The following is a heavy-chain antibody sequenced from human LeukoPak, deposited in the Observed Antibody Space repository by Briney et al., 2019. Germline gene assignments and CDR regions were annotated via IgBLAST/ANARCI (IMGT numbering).Heavy chain of an antibody. V-gene: IGHV3-53*01. D-gene: IGHD2-15*01. CDR2: IYSGGST. CDR1: GFTVSSNY. Sequence: GSLRLSCAASGFTVSSNYMSWVRQAPGKGLEWVSLIYSGGSTYYADSVKGRFTISRDNSKNTLYLEMNSLRAEDTAVYYCAREGSRPYCSGGSCYSFWGQGTLVTVSS. J-gene: IGHJ4*02. CDR3: AREGSRPYCSGGSCYSF.